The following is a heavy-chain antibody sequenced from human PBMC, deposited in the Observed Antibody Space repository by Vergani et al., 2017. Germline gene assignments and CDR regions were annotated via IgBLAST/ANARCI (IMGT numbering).Heavy chain of an antibody. J-gene: IGHJ5*02. CDR3: ARGVRQPTYNWFDP. CDR2: INHSGST. CDR1: GGSFSGYY. Sequence: QVQLQQWGAGLFKPSETLSLTCAVYGGSFSGYYWSWIRQPPGKGLEWIGEINHSGSTNYNPSLKSRVTISVDTSKNQFSLKLSSVTAADTAVYYCARGVRQPTYNWFDPWGQGTLVTVSS. D-gene: IGHD2-2*01. V-gene: IGHV4-34*01.